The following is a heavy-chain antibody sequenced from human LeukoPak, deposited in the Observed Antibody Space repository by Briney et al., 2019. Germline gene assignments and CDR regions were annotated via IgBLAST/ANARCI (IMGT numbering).Heavy chain of an antibody. V-gene: IGHV4-59*08. CDR1: GGSISSYY. Sequence: SETLSLTCTVSGGSISSYYWSWIRQPPGKGLEWIGYIYYSGSTNYNPSLKSRVTISVDTSKNQFSLKLSSVTAADTAVYYCARLRRDWYFDLWGRGTLATVSS. J-gene: IGHJ2*01. CDR2: IYYSGST. CDR3: ARLRRDWYFDL.